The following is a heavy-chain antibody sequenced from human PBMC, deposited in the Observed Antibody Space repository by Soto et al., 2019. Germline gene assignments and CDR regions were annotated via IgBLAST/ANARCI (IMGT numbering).Heavy chain of an antibody. CDR1: GGTFSSYA. CDR3: ARVFLGDGYNPHGIDY. J-gene: IGHJ4*02. V-gene: IGHV1-69*01. CDR2: IIPIFGTA. D-gene: IGHD2-21*01. Sequence: QVQLVQSGAEVKKTGSSVKVSCKASGGTFSSYAISWVRQAPGQGLEWMGGIIPIFGTANYAQKFQGRVTITADESTSTAYMELGSLRSEDTAVYYCARVFLGDGYNPHGIDYWGQGTLVTVSS.